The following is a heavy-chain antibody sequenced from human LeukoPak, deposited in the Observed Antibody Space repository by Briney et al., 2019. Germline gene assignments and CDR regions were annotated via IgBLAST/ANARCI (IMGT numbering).Heavy chain of an antibody. CDR3: ARTHVVVVAATPNWFDP. J-gene: IGHJ5*02. Sequence: GASVKVSCKASGYTFTSYGISWVRQAPGQGLEWMGWISAYNGNTNYAQKLQGRVTMTTDTSTSTAYMELRSLRSDDTAVYYCARTHVVVVAATPNWFDPWGQGTLVTVSS. V-gene: IGHV1-18*01. CDR1: GYTFTSYG. CDR2: ISAYNGNT. D-gene: IGHD2-15*01.